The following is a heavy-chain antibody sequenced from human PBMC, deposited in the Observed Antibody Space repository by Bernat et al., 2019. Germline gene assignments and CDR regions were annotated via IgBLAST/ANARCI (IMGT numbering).Heavy chain of an antibody. CDR1: GFIFSSYS. CDR3: ARALGVGVTRIGDVFDI. Sequence: EVQLVESGGGLVKPGGSLRLSCAASGFIFSSYSMNWVRQAPGKGLEWVSSISSSSSYIYYADSMKGRFTISRDNDKNSLYLQMNSLRAEDTAVYYCARALGVGVTRIGDVFDIWGQGTMVTVSS. D-gene: IGHD1-26*01. CDR2: ISSSSSYI. V-gene: IGHV3-21*01. J-gene: IGHJ3*02.